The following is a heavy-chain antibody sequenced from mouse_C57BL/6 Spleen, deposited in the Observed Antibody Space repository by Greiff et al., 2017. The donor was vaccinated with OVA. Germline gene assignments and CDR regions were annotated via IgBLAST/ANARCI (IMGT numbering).Heavy chain of an antibody. CDR3: ARRITTVVAFYAMDY. D-gene: IGHD1-1*01. Sequence: EVQRVESGGGLVQPGGSLKLSCAASGFTFSDYGMHWVRQAPEKGLEWVAYISSGSSTIYYADTVKGRFTISRDNAKNTLFLQMTSLRSEDTAMYYCARRITTVVAFYAMDYWGQGTSVTVSS. V-gene: IGHV5-17*01. CDR2: ISSGSSTI. CDR1: GFTFSDYG. J-gene: IGHJ4*01.